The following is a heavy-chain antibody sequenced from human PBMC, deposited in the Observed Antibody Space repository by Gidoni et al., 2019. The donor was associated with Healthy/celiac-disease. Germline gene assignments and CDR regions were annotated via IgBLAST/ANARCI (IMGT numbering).Heavy chain of an antibody. CDR1: GGPISSSRYY. D-gene: IGHD2-15*01. CDR3: ARSLGYCSGGSCYEYYFDY. V-gene: IGHV4-39*01. Sequence: QLQLQESGPGLVKPSETLSLTCTVPGGPISSSRYYWGWIRQPPGKGLEWIGSIFYSGRTYYNPSLKSRVTISVDTSKNQFSLKLSSVTAADTAVYYCARSLGYCSGGSCYEYYFDYWGQGTLVTVSS. J-gene: IGHJ4*02. CDR2: IFYSGRT.